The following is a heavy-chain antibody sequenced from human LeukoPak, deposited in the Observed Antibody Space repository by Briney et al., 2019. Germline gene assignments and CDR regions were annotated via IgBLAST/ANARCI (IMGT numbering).Heavy chain of an antibody. D-gene: IGHD3-10*01. J-gene: IGHJ6*02. V-gene: IGHV3-9*01. CDR3: AKDFKRITMLRGRSSPRYYYGMDV. CDR1: GFTFADYA. Sequence: GRSLRLSCAASGFTFADYAMHWVRHAPGKGVEGGSGISWNSGSIVYADSVKGRFTISRDNAKNSLYLQMNSLRAADTALYYCAKDFKRITMLRGRSSPRYYYGMDVWGQGTTVTVSS. CDR2: ISWNSGSI.